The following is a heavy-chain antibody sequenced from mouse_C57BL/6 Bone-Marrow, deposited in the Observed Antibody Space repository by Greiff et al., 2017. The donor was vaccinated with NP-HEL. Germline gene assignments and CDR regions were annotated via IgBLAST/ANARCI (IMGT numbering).Heavy chain of an antibody. CDR2: IDPEDGDT. CDR1: GFNINDYY. J-gene: IGHJ4*01. Sequence: VQLQQPGAELVRPGASVKLSCTASGFNINDYYMHWVKQRPEQGLEWIGRIDPEDGDTDYAPKFQGKATMTADTSSNTAYLQLSSLTSEDTAGYYCMTHSLGGYAMDYWGQGTSVTVSA. V-gene: IGHV14-1*01. CDR3: MTHSLGGYAMDY. D-gene: IGHD3-3*01.